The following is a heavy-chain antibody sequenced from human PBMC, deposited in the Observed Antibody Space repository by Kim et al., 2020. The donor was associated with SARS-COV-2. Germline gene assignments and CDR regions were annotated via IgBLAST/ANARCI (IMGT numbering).Heavy chain of an antibody. D-gene: IGHD1-26*01. CDR2: IRSKAYGGTT. Sequence: GGSLRLSCTASGFTFGDYAMSWVRQAPGKGLEWVGFIRSKAYGGTTEYAASVKGRFTISRDDSKSIAYLQMNSLKTEDTAVYYCTRIELEEWELLEGYFDYWGQGTLVTVSS. CDR1: GFTFGDYA. J-gene: IGHJ4*02. V-gene: IGHV3-49*04. CDR3: TRIELEEWELLEGYFDY.